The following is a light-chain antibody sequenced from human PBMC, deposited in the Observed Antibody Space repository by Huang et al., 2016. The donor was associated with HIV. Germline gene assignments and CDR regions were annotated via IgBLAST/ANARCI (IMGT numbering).Light chain of an antibody. Sequence: DIVMTQSPDSLAVSLGERAAINCKSSQSLLYRSNNKNYLAWYQQKPGQPPKLLIYWASTREAGVPDRFSGSVSGTDFTLTISSLQAADVAVYYCQQYYNTPFTFGPGTKVDIK. CDR3: QQYYNTPFT. CDR2: WAS. J-gene: IGKJ3*01. CDR1: QSLLYRSNNKNY. V-gene: IGKV4-1*01.